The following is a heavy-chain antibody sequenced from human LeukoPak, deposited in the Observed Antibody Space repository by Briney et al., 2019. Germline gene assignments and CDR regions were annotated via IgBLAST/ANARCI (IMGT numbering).Heavy chain of an antibody. V-gene: IGHV3-23*01. D-gene: IGHD6-19*01. CDR2: ISGSGGST. Sequence: PGGSLRLSCAASGFTSSSYAMSWVRHAPGKGLEWVSSISGSGGSTYYADSVKGRFTISRDNSKNTLYLQMNSLRAEDTAVYYCAKDRRIAVAGTTFDYWGQGTLVTVSS. CDR3: AKDRRIAVAGTTFDY. CDR1: GFTSSSYA. J-gene: IGHJ4*02.